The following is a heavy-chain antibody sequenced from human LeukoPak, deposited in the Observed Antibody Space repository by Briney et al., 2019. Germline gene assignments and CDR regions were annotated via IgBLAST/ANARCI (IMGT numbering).Heavy chain of an antibody. J-gene: IGHJ4*02. Sequence: ASVKVSCKASGYTFTSYGISWVRQAPGQGLEWMGWISAYNGNTNYAQKLQGRVTMTTDTSTSTAYMELRSLRSDDTAVYYCARDKLLRRDGYSRATPLDYWGQGTLVTVSS. D-gene: IGHD5-24*01. CDR2: ISAYNGNT. V-gene: IGHV1-18*01. CDR3: ARDKLLRRDGYSRATPLDY. CDR1: GYTFTSYG.